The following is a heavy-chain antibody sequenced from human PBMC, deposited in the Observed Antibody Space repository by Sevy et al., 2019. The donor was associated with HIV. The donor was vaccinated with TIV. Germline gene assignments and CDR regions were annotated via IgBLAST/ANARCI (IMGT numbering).Heavy chain of an antibody. CDR2: ISSIGNTI. V-gene: IGHV3-48*03. J-gene: IGHJ3*02. CDR1: GFTLTSYE. Sequence: GGSLRLSCEASGFTLTSYEMNWVRQAPGKGLEWVSHISSIGNTIYYADSVKGRFTISRDKAKKSVYLQMNSLRADDTAVYFCARRGTFRFSDAFDIWGQGTMVTVSS. D-gene: IGHD1-7*01. CDR3: ARRGTFRFSDAFDI.